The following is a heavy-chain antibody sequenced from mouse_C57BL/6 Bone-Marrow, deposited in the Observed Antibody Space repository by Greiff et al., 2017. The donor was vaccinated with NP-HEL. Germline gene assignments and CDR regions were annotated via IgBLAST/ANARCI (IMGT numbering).Heavy chain of an antibody. J-gene: IGHJ2*01. CDR3: ARWRDGYYFDY. Sequence: DVMLVESGGGLVQPGGSLSLSCAASGFTFTDYYMSWVRQPPGKALEWLGFIRNKANGYTTEYSASVKGRFTISRDNSQSILYLQMNALRAEDSATYYCARWRDGYYFDYWGQGTTLTVSS. V-gene: IGHV7-3*01. CDR1: GFTFTDYY. D-gene: IGHD2-3*01. CDR2: IRNKANGYTT.